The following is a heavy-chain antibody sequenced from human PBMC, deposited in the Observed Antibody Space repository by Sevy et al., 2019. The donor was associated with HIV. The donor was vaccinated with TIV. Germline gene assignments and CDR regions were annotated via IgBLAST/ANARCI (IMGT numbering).Heavy chain of an antibody. D-gene: IGHD2-15*01. J-gene: IGHJ6*02. CDR2: INHSGST. CDR3: ARVGYCSGGSCYSPLYYYYYGMDV. CDR1: GGSFSGYY. V-gene: IGHV4-34*01. Sequence: SETLSLTCAVYGGSFSGYYWSWIRQPPGKGLEWIGAINHSGSTNYNPSLKSRVTISVDTSKNQFSLKLSSVTAADTAVYYCARVGYCSGGSCYSPLYYYYYGMDVWGQGTTVTVSS.